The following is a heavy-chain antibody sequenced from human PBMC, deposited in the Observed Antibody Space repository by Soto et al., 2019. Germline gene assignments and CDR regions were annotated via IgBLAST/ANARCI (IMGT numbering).Heavy chain of an antibody. CDR3: ARDHSPAGVPYLYSSGWYLWFDP. J-gene: IGHJ5*02. Sequence: SVKVSCKASGGTFSSYTISWVRQAPGQGLEWMGRIIPIFGTANYAQKFQGRVTITADESTSTAYMELSSLRSEDTAVYYCARDHSPAGVPYLYSSGWYLWFDPWGQGTLVTVSS. D-gene: IGHD6-19*01. CDR1: GGTFSSYT. V-gene: IGHV1-69*13. CDR2: IIPIFGTA.